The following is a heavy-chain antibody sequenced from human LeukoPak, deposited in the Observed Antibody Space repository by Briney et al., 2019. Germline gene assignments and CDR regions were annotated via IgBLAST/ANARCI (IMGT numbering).Heavy chain of an antibody. Sequence: SETLSLTCTVSGGSISSYYWSWIRQPPGKGLEWIGEINHSGSTNYNPSLKSRVTISVDTSKNQFSLKLSSVTAADTAVYYCARVVDEHQLQTGWFDPWGQGTLVTVSS. V-gene: IGHV4-34*01. CDR1: GGSISSYY. J-gene: IGHJ5*02. CDR2: INHSGST. CDR3: ARVVDEHQLQTGWFDP. D-gene: IGHD6-13*01.